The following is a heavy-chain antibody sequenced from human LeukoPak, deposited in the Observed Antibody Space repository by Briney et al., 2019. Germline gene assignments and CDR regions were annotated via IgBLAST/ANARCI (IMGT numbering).Heavy chain of an antibody. D-gene: IGHD5-12*01. J-gene: IGHJ4*02. Sequence: GGSLRLSCAASGFTFSKAWMSWVRQAPGRGREWVGRIKSKTDAETTAYAAPVKGRFSISRDDSKKTLYLQMNSLKTEDTAVYYCTTGGDIVATSLVYWGQGTLVTVSS. CDR2: IKSKTDAETT. CDR3: TTGGDIVATSLVY. V-gene: IGHV3-15*01. CDR1: GFTFSKAW.